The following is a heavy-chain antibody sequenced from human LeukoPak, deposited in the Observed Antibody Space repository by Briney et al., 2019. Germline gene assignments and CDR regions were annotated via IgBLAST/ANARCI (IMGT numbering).Heavy chain of an antibody. CDR1: GFTFSNAW. Sequence: GGSLRLSCAASGFTFSNAWMSWVRQAPGKGLEWVGRVKSKTDGGTTDYAAPVKGRFTISRDDSKNTLYLQMNSLKTEDTAVYYCTTDGYYYDSSGYQNGDWGQGTLVTVSS. V-gene: IGHV3-15*01. J-gene: IGHJ4*02. CDR3: TTDGYYYDSSGYQNGD. CDR2: VKSKTDGGTT. D-gene: IGHD3-22*01.